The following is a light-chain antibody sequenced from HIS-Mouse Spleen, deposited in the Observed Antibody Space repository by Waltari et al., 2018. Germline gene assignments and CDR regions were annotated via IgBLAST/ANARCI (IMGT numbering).Light chain of an antibody. CDR1: SSNRGSNY. V-gene: IGLV1-47*01. Sequence: QSVLTQPPSASGTPGPRVPISCSGSSSNRGSNYVYLYQQLPGTAPNLLIYRNNQRPSGVPDRFSGSKSGTSASLAISGLRSEDEADYYCAAWDDSLSGWVFGGGTKLTVL. CDR3: AAWDDSLSGWV. J-gene: IGLJ3*02. CDR2: RNN.